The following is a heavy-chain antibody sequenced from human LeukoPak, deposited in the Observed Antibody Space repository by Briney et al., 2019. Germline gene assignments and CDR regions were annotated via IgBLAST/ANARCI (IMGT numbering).Heavy chain of an antibody. CDR3: ARDPYCSSCYYYYMDV. Sequence: GGSLRLSCAASGFTFDDYGMSWVRQAPGKGLEWVSGINWNGGSTGYADSVKGRFTISRDSAKNSLYLQMNSLRAEDTAVYYCARDPYCSSCYYYYMDVWGKGTTVTVSS. CDR1: GFTFDDYG. CDR2: INWNGGST. V-gene: IGHV3-20*04. D-gene: IGHD2-2*01. J-gene: IGHJ6*03.